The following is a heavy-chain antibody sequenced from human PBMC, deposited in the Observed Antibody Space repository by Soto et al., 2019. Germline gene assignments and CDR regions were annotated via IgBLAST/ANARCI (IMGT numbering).Heavy chain of an antibody. CDR1: GYTFTSYY. CDR3: ARAPLVVVIAIDGAFDI. CDR2: INPSGGST. V-gene: IGHV1-46*03. D-gene: IGHD2-21*01. Sequence: QVQLVQSGAEVKKPGASVKVSCKASGYTFTSYYMHWVRQAPGQGLEWMGIINPSGGSTSYAQKFQGRVTMTRDTSTSTVHMELSSLRSEDTAVYYCARAPLVVVIAIDGAFDIWGQGTMVTVSS. J-gene: IGHJ3*02.